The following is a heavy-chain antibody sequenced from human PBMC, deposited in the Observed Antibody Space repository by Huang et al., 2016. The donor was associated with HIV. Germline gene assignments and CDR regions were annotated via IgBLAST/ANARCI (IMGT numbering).Heavy chain of an antibody. CDR2: INPNTGNP. V-gene: IGHV7-4-1*02. D-gene: IGHD3-22*01. CDR3: ARDSGYYRYFDY. CDR1: GYTFTAYQ. Sequence: QVQLVQSGSELKKPGASVKVSCKVSGYTFTAYQISWVRQAPGQGLEWMGVINPNTGNPTDAQGFTGRVGFSLDTSVSTAYLQISSRKAEDTAVYFCARDSGYYRYFDYWGQGTLVTVSS. J-gene: IGHJ4*02.